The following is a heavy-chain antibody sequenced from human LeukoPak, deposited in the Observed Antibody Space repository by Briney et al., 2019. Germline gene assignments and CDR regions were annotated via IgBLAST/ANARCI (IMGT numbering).Heavy chain of an antibody. D-gene: IGHD5-18*01. J-gene: IGHJ6*02. CDR2: ISAYNGKT. CDR3: ARAEDPAMVNVGDYYYYAMDI. CDR1: GGTFSSYA. V-gene: IGHV1-18*01. Sequence: ASVKVSCKASGGTFSSYAITWVRQAPGQGLECMGWISAYNGKTKYTQKFQDRVTMTTDASTTTAYMELRSLRFGDTAVYYCARAEDPAMVNVGDYYYYAMDIWGQGTTVTVSS.